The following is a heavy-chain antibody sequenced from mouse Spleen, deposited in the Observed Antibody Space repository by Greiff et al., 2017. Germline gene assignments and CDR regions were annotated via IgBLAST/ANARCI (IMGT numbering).Heavy chain of an antibody. CDR2: ISTYYGDA. Sequence: QVQLKQSGAELVRPGVSVKISCKGSGYTFTDYAMHWVKQSHAKSLEWIGVISTYYGDASYNQKFKGKATMTVDKSSSTAYMELARLTSEDSAIYYCARKETDRAMDYWGQGTSVTVSS. CDR1: GYTFTDYA. J-gene: IGHJ4*01. V-gene: IGHV1S137*01. D-gene: IGHD4-1*01. CDR3: ARKETDRAMDY.